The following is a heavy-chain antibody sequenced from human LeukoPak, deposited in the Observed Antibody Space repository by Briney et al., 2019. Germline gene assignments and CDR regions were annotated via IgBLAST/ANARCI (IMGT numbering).Heavy chain of an antibody. V-gene: IGHV3-48*01. CDR2: ITTISSTI. D-gene: IGHD3-10*01. CDR3: AKDLTVGITILRGVRRDFNWFDS. Sequence: GGSLRLSCAASGFTFSSYSMNWVRQAPGKGLEWVSYITTISSTIYYADSVKGRFTISRDNAKNSLYLQMNSLRAEDTAVYYCAKDLTVGITILRGVRRDFNWFDSWGQGTLVTVSS. CDR1: GFTFSSYS. J-gene: IGHJ5*01.